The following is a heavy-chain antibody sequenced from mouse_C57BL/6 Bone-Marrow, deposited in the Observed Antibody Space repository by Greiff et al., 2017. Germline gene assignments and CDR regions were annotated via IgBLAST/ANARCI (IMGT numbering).Heavy chain of an antibody. D-gene: IGHD1-1*01. V-gene: IGHV1-9*01. CDR1: GYTFTGYW. CDR3: ARTNYYGSSYPHWYFDG. Sequence: VKLMESGAELMKPGASVKLSCKATGYTFTGYWIEWVKQRPGHGLEWIGEILPGSGCTNYNEKFKGPATFTAATSSNTASLQLSSLTTEDAAIYYWARTNYYGSSYPHWYFDGWATGTTV. CDR2: ILPGSGCT. J-gene: IGHJ1*03.